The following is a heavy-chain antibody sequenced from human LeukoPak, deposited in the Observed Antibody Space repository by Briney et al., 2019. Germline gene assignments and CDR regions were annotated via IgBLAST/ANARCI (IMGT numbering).Heavy chain of an antibody. V-gene: IGHV3-48*03. D-gene: IGHD6-19*01. CDR3: ARPDGSSGNDY. J-gene: IGHJ4*02. CDR2: ISSSGSTI. CDR1: GFTFSSYE. Sequence: PGGSLRLSCAASGFTFSSYEMNWVRQAPGKGLEWVSYISSSGSTIYYADSVKGRFTISRDNAKNSLYLQMNSLRAEDTAVYYCARPDGSSGNDYWGQGTLVTVSS.